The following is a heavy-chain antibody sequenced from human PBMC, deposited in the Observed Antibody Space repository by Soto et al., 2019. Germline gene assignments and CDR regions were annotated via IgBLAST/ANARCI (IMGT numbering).Heavy chain of an antibody. V-gene: IGHV3-48*01. J-gene: IGHJ4*02. Sequence: EVLLVESGGGLVQPGGSLRLSCAASGFTFSSSSMNWVRQAPGKGLEWVSFIDTLSSTMYYADSVRGRFTISRDNAKNSLYLQMNSLRAEDAAIYYCTGGGVSSGPGYWGQGTLVTVSS. CDR3: TGGGVSSGPGY. CDR1: GFTFSSSS. CDR2: IDTLSSTM. D-gene: IGHD3-22*01.